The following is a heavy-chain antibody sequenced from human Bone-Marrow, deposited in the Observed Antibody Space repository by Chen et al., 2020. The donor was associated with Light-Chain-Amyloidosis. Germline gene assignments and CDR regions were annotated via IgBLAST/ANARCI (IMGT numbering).Heavy chain of an antibody. V-gene: IGHV5-51*01. Sequence: EVQLEQSGPEVKTPGESLKISCKGSGYTFPNYWIGWVRQMPGKGLEWMGVIHPDDSDASYSPAFEGQVTISADKSITTAYLKWRSLKASDTAKYYCARRRDGYNFDYWGQGTLVTVSS. CDR3: ARRRDGYNFDY. J-gene: IGHJ4*02. D-gene: IGHD5-12*01. CDR2: IHPDDSDA. CDR1: GYTFPNYW.